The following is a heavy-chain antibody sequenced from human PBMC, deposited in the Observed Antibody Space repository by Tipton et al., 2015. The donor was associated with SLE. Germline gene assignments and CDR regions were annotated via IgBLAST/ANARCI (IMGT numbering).Heavy chain of an antibody. Sequence: SLRLSCAASGFTFSSYEMNWVRQAPGKGLEWVSYISSSGSTIYYADSVKGRFTISRDNAKNSLYLQMNSLRAEDTAVYYCARGGDFLTMPRALDIWGQGTMVTVSS. V-gene: IGHV3-48*03. CDR2: ISSSGSTI. CDR3: ARGGDFLTMPRALDI. D-gene: IGHD3-3*01. CDR1: GFTFSSYE. J-gene: IGHJ3*02.